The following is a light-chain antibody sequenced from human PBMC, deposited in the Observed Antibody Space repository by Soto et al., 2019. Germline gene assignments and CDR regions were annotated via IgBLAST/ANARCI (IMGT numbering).Light chain of an antibody. Sequence: VMTQAPATLSVSPGEGATLSCRASQTVNNNVAWYQLKDGQVPRLLIYGASTRATDIPDRFSGSGSGTDFTLTITPLEPDDFVVYFCQRYDSSPITFGQGTRLEIK. J-gene: IGKJ5*01. V-gene: IGKV3-15*01. CDR1: QTVNNN. CDR2: GAS. CDR3: QRYDSSPIT.